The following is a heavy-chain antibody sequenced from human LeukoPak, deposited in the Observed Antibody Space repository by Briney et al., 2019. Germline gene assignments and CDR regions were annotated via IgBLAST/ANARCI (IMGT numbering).Heavy chain of an antibody. J-gene: IGHJ4*02. CDR1: GFTFSSYA. Sequence: GGSLRLSCAASGFTFSSYAMHRVRQAPGKGLEWVAVISYDGSNKYYADSVKGRFTISRDNSKNTLYLQMNSLRAEDTAVYYCARGERTRGPFDYWGQGTLVTVSS. CDR3: ARGERTRGPFDY. V-gene: IGHV3-30*04. CDR2: ISYDGSNK.